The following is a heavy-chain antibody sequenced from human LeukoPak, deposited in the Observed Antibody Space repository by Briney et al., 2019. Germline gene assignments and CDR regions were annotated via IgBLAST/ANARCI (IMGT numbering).Heavy chain of an antibody. J-gene: IGHJ3*02. D-gene: IGHD3-3*01. CDR2: ISGHNGNT. V-gene: IGHV1-18*04. CDR3: ARDRSAEWAFDI. CDR1: GYTFSNYG. Sequence: ASVKVSCKASGYTFSNYGISWVRQAPGHGLEWLGWISGHNGNTNYAQKVQDRGTMTTDTSTSTAYMELRSLRFDDTAVYYCARDRSAEWAFDIWGQGTMVTVSS.